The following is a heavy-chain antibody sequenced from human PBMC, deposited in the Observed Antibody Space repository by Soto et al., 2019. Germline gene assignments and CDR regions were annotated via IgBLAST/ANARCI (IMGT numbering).Heavy chain of an antibody. J-gene: IGHJ4*02. CDR3: ARSLWFGELH. CDR2: IYWDNDK. Sequence: QITLKASGPALVKPTQTLTLTCSFSGFSLSTTGVGVGWIRQSPGKALEWLAIIYWDNDKRYSPSLKSKVIITKDASKDQVVLTVTNMDPVDTGTYYCARSLWFGELHWGQGALVTVSS. CDR1: GFSLSTTGVG. V-gene: IGHV2-5*02. D-gene: IGHD3-10*01.